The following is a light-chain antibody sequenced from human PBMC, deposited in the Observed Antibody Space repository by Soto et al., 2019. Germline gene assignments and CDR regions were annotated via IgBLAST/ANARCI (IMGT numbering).Light chain of an antibody. CDR3: SSYTSSSSVV. Sequence: QSVLTQPASVSGSPGQSITISCTGTSSDIGSYNFVSWYQQHPGKAPKLMIYEVSNRPSGVSNRFSGSKSGNTASLTISGLLAEDEADYYCSSYTSSSSVVFGGGTQLTVL. CDR1: SSDIGSYNF. J-gene: IGLJ2*01. V-gene: IGLV2-14*01. CDR2: EVS.